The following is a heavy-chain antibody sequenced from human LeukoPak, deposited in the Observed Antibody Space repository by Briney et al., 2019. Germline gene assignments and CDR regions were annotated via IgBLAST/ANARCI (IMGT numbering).Heavy chain of an antibody. Sequence: SETLSLTCTVSGGSISSYYWSWIRQPPGKGLEWIGEINHSGSTNYNPSLKSRVTISVDTSKRQFSLKLTSVTAADTAVYYCARAANEWFGEFHYYFDYWGQGTLVTVSS. CDR1: GGSISSYY. CDR3: ARAANEWFGEFHYYFDY. V-gene: IGHV4-34*01. J-gene: IGHJ4*02. D-gene: IGHD3-10*01. CDR2: INHSGST.